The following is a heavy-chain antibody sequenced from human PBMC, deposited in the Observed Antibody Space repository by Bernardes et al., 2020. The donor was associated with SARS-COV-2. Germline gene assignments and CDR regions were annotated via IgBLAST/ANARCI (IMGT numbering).Heavy chain of an antibody. CDR3: TRGGPGDAMDY. Sequence: GGSLRLSCAASGVDVGGTYMSWVRQAPRMGLQWVAVIYNGGAAHYTDSVKGRFTISVDNSTNSVYLHMTSLRVDDTAFYFCTRGGPGDAMDYWGLGALVTVSS. CDR2: IYNGGAA. CDR1: GVDVGGTY. J-gene: IGHJ4*02. D-gene: IGHD2-21*02. V-gene: IGHV3-53*01.